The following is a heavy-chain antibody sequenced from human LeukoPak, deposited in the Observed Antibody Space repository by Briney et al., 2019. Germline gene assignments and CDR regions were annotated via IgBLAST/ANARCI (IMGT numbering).Heavy chain of an antibody. CDR2: IYTSGST. CDR3: ARTSYSYGPMNFDY. Sequence: PSETLSLTCTVSGGSISTYYWSWIRQPAGKGLEWIGRIYTSGSTNYNPSLKSRVTISVDTSKNQFSLKLSSVTAADTAVYYCARTSYSYGPMNFDYWGQGTLVTVSS. V-gene: IGHV4-4*07. J-gene: IGHJ4*02. CDR1: GGSISTYY. D-gene: IGHD5-18*01.